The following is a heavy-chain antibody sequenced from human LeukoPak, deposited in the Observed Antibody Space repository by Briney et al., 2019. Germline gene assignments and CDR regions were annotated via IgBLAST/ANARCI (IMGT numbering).Heavy chain of an antibody. D-gene: IGHD3-22*01. J-gene: IGHJ5*02. CDR1: GYTFTSYY. Sequence: RGASVKVSCKASGYTFTSYYMHWVRQAPGQGLEWMGIINPSGGSTSYAQKFQGRVTMTRDMSTSTVYMELSSLRSEDTAVYYCARDPRITTIVVVSEEFMFDPWGQGTLVTVSS. V-gene: IGHV1-46*01. CDR2: INPSGGST. CDR3: ARDPRITTIVVVSEEFMFDP.